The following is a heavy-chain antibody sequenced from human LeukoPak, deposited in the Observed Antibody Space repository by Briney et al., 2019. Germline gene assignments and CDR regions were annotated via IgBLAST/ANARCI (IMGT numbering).Heavy chain of an antibody. CDR1: GFTFSSYA. CDR2: ISGSGGST. V-gene: IGHV3-23*01. D-gene: IGHD5-18*01. CDR3: AKGVELWLMTEYFQH. J-gene: IGHJ1*01. Sequence: GGSLRLSCAASGFTFSSYAMSWVRQAPGKGLEWVSAISGSGGSTYYADSVKSRFTISRDNSKNTLYLQMNSLRAEDTAVYYCAKGVELWLMTEYFQHWGQGTLVTVSS.